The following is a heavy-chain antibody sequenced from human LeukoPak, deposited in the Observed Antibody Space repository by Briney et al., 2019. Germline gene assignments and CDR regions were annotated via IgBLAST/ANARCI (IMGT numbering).Heavy chain of an antibody. Sequence: KPSETLSPTCAVYGGSFSGYYWSWIRQPPGKGLEWIGEINHSGSTNYNPSLKSRVTISVDTSKNQFSLKVTSVTAADTAVYYCARGDDALWRGQYKHPQDLDYWGQGTLVTVSS. J-gene: IGHJ4*01. D-gene: IGHD1-1*01. CDR3: ARGDDALWRGQYKHPQDLDY. CDR2: INHSGST. V-gene: IGHV4-34*01. CDR1: GGSFSGYY.